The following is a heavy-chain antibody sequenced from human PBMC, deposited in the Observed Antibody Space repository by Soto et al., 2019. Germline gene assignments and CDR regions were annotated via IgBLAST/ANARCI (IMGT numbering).Heavy chain of an antibody. D-gene: IGHD2-15*01. Sequence: SETLSLTCTVSGGSINSYYWSWIRRPPGKGLEWIGFVYSNGTTSYNRSLKSRVTLSVDTSNNQFSLNLRSVTAADTAVYYCARTPHIWGQGTLGTVSS. CDR3: ARTPHI. CDR2: VYSNGTT. J-gene: IGHJ4*02. V-gene: IGHV4-59*01. CDR1: GGSINSYY.